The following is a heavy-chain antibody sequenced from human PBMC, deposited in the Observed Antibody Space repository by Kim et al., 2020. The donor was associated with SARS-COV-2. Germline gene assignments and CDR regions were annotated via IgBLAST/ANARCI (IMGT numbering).Heavy chain of an antibody. CDR1: GGSISSYY. V-gene: IGHV4-4*07. D-gene: IGHD3-10*01. CDR3: ARVGDRMVRGVDAFDI. Sequence: SETLSLTCTVSGGSISSYYWSWIRQPAGKGLEWIGRIYTSGSTNYNPSLKSRVTMSVDTSKNQFSLKLSSVTAADTAVYYCARVGDRMVRGVDAFDIWGQGTMVTVSS. J-gene: IGHJ3*02. CDR2: IYTSGST.